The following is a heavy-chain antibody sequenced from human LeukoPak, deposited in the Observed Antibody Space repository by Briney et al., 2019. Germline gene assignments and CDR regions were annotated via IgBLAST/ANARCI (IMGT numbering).Heavy chain of an antibody. CDR3: ARAGGYSDYDTCDY. V-gene: IGHV1-2*02. CDR1: GYTFTGYY. J-gene: IGHJ4*02. D-gene: IGHD5-12*01. Sequence: ASVKVSCKASGYTFTGYYMHWGRQAPGQGPERMGWINPNSGGTNYAQKFQGRVTMTRDTSIRTAYIDLTKLRSDDTAVYYCARAGGYSDYDTCDYWGQGTLVTVSS. CDR2: INPNSGGT.